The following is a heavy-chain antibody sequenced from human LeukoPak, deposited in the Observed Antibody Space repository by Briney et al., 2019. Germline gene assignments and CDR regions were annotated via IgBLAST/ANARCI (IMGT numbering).Heavy chain of an antibody. V-gene: IGHV4-38-2*02. CDR3: ARELADYSNYPRYFEY. CDR2: IYHSGNT. D-gene: IGHD4-11*01. J-gene: IGHJ4*02. CDR1: DYSISSGYY. Sequence: ASETLSLSCTVSDYSISSGYYWAWIRQPPGKGLEWIGSIYHSGNTYYNPSLKSRVTISVDTSKNQVSLRLTSVTAADTAVYYCARELADYSNYPRYFEYWGQGTLVTVSS.